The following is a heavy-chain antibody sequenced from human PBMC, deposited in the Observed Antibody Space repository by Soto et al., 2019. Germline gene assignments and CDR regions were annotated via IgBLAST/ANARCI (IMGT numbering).Heavy chain of an antibody. D-gene: IGHD3-22*01. CDR3: AKARESSGSYRPFDY. Sequence: GGSLRLSCAASGFTFSSYAMSWVRQAPGKGLEWVSAISAGAVATNYADSVKGRFTISRDNSKDTLYLQMNSLRAEDTAVYYCAKARESSGSYRPFDYWGQGALVTVSS. CDR1: GFTFSSYA. CDR2: ISAGAVAT. J-gene: IGHJ4*02. V-gene: IGHV3-23*01.